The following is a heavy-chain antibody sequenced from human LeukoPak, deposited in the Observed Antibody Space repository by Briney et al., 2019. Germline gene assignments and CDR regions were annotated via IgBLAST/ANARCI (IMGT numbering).Heavy chain of an antibody. D-gene: IGHD1-26*01. CDR3: ARDRVVGATVGGDVRSPSGY. CDR2: IIPIFGTA. CDR1: GGTFSSYA. Sequence: SVKVSCKASGGTFSSYAISWVRQAPGQGLEWMGGIIPIFGTANYAQKFQGRVTITADESTSTAYMELSSLRSDDTAVYYCARDRVVGATVGGDVRSPSGYWGQGTLVTVSS. J-gene: IGHJ4*02. V-gene: IGHV1-69*13.